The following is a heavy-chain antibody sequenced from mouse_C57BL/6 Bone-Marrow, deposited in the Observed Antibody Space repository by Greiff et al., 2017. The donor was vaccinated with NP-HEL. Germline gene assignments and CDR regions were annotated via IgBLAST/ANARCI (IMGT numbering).Heavy chain of an antibody. Sequence: EVQLQQSGAELVRPGASVKLSCTASGFNIKDDYMHWVKQRPEQGLEWIGWIDPENGDTEYASKFQGKATITADTSSNTAYLQLSSLTSEDTAVYYCTRGDYGSSLYAMDYWGQGTSVTVSS. CDR1: GFNIKDDY. D-gene: IGHD1-1*01. CDR3: TRGDYGSSLYAMDY. V-gene: IGHV14-4*01. CDR2: IDPENGDT. J-gene: IGHJ4*01.